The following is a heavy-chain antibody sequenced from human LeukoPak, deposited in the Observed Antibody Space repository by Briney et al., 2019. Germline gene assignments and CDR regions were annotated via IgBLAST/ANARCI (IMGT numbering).Heavy chain of an antibody. Sequence: GGSLRLSCAASGFTFSSYGMHWVRQAPGKGLEWVAVISYDGSNKYYADSVKGRFTISRDNSKNTLYLQMNSLRAEDTAVYHCAKNAPLSMVRGVIIGYWGQGTLVTVSS. CDR2: ISYDGSNK. CDR1: GFTFSSYG. V-gene: IGHV3-30*18. CDR3: AKNAPLSMVRGVIIGY. J-gene: IGHJ4*02. D-gene: IGHD3-10*01.